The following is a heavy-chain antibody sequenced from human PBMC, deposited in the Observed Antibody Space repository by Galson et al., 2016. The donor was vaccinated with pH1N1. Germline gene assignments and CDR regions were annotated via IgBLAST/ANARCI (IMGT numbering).Heavy chain of an antibody. CDR2: MNPNNGNA. Sequence: SVKVSCKAPGYTLTSYDINWVRQATGQGLEWMGWMNPNNGNADYAPKFQGRVTLTRNASINTAYMELSSLTSEDTAVYYCARGPVYWYFDLWGRGTPVIVSS. CDR3: ARGPVYWYFDL. CDR1: GYTLTSYD. J-gene: IGHJ2*01. V-gene: IGHV1-8*01.